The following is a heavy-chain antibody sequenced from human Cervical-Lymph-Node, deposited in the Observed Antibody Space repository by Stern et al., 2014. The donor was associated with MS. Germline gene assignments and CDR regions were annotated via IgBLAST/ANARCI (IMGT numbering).Heavy chain of an antibody. Sequence: QVQLQESGPGLVKPSQTLSLTCTVSGGSISSDNYYWTWIRPHPGQGLEWIGHIYYSGTTYYTPSLKSRVSITVDTSKNLFSLRLSSVTAADTAVYYCARDHFTTSLDVWGHGTTVTVSS. CDR1: GGSISSDNYY. CDR2: IYYSGTT. D-gene: IGHD2-2*01. V-gene: IGHV4-31*03. CDR3: ARDHFTTSLDV. J-gene: IGHJ6*02.